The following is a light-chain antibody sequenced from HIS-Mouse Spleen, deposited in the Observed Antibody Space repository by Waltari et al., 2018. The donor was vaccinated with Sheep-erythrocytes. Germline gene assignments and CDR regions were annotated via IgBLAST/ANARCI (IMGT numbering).Light chain of an antibody. CDR3: SSYAGSNNWV. Sequence: QSALTQPPSASGSPGQSVTISCPGTRSDAGCYYYVHWYQQPPGKAPKLLLYEVSKRPSGVPDRFSGSKSGNTASLTVSGLQAEDEADYYCSSYAGSNNWVFGGGTKLTVL. CDR2: EVS. CDR1: RSDAGCYYY. V-gene: IGLV2-8*01. J-gene: IGLJ3*02.